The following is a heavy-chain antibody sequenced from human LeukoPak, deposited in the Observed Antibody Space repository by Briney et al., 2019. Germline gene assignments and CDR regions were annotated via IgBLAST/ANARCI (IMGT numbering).Heavy chain of an antibody. CDR1: GYTFTGYY. CDR3: ARVGPSSNVYYYYGMDV. D-gene: IGHD6-13*01. Sequence: ASVKVSCKASGYTFTGYYMHWVRQAPGQGLEWMGWISAYNGNTNYAQKLQGRVTMTTDTSTSTAYMELRSLRSDDTAVYYCARVGPSSNVYYYYGMDVWGQGTTVTVSS. J-gene: IGHJ6*02. V-gene: IGHV1-18*04. CDR2: ISAYNGNT.